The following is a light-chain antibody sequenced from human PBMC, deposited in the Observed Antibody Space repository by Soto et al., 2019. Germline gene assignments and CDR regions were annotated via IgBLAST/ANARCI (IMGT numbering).Light chain of an antibody. CDR3: LQDYDYPLT. CDR1: QSISSY. V-gene: IGKV1-39*01. Sequence: DIQMTQSPSSLSASVGDRVTITCRASQSISSYLNWYQQKPGKAPKLLIYAASSLQSGVPSRFSGSGSGTDFALTISSLQPEDFATYYCLQDYDYPLTFGQGTKGDIK. J-gene: IGKJ1*01. CDR2: AAS.